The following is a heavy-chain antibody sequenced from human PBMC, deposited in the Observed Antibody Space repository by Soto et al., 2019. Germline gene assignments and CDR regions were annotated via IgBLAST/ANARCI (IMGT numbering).Heavy chain of an antibody. Sequence: VQLLESGGGLVRRGESLRLSCVASGFPFAAGAMNWVRQAPGQGLEWVSTITGRGISTYYADSVRGRFTISRDDSQNTLYPQMNSLRVEDTAVYYCAKDRYGGSGGGLESWGQGALVTVSS. D-gene: IGHD5-18*01. CDR1: GFPFAAGA. V-gene: IGHV3-23*01. CDR3: AKDRYGGSGGGLES. CDR2: ITGRGIST. J-gene: IGHJ4*02.